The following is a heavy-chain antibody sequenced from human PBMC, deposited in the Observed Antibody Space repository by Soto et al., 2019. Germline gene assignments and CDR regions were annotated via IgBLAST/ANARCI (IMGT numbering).Heavy chain of an antibody. CDR2: ISSSGSTI. Sequence: GGSLRLSCAASGFTFSDYYMSWIRQAPGKGLEWVSYISSSGSTIYYADSVKGRFTISRDNAKNSLYLQMNGLRAEDTAVYYCARDHIVATTFDAFDIWGQGTMVTVSS. J-gene: IGHJ3*02. CDR1: GFTFSDYY. CDR3: ARDHIVATTFDAFDI. D-gene: IGHD5-12*01. V-gene: IGHV3-11*01.